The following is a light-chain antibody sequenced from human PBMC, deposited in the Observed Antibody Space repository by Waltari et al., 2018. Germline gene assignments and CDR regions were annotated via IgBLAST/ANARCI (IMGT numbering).Light chain of an antibody. J-gene: IGLJ2*01. V-gene: IGLV2-18*02. CDR3: SSYTSSGTSVV. CDR2: DVN. Sequence: QSALTQPPSVSGSPGQSVAISCTGASSDVGSYNRVSWYQQPPGPAPKLLIYDVNNRPSGVPDRFSGSKSGNTASLTISGLQAEDEADYYCSSYTSSGTSVVFGGGTKLTVL. CDR1: SSDVGSYNR.